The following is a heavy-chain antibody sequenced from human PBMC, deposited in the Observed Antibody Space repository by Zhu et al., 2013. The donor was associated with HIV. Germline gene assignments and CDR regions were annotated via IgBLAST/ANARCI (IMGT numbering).Heavy chain of an antibody. CDR3: ARDHQSSMTRGVKFDY. V-gene: IGHV1-2*02. Sequence: QVQLVQSGAEVKKPGASVKVSCRASSHSFTGNYIDWVRQAPGQGLEWIGWINPNSGDTNYAQNFQGRVTMTRDTSTTTAYMELSRVTSDDTAVYYCARDHQSSMTRGVKFDYWGQGTLVTVSS. CDR1: SHSFTGNY. D-gene: IGHD3-10*01. CDR2: INPNSGDT. J-gene: IGHJ4*02.